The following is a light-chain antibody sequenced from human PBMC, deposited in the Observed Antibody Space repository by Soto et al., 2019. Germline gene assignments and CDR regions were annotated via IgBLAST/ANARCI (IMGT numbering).Light chain of an antibody. CDR1: SSNIGNNF. J-gene: IGLJ2*01. Sequence: QSVLTQPPSVSAAPGQKVTISCSGSSSNIGNNFVSWYQQLPGTAPKLLIYDNDHRPSGIPDRFSGSKSGTSATLGITGLQTGDEADYYCGTWDSSLSAGVFGGGTKVTVL. CDR2: DND. CDR3: GTWDSSLSAGV. V-gene: IGLV1-51*01.